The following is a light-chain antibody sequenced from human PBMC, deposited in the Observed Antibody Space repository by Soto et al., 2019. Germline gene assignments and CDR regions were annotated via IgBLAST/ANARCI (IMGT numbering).Light chain of an antibody. Sequence: EIVLTQFPGTLSLSPGERATLSCRASQSISTNYLARYQHRPGQAPRRLIYGASNRATGIPDRFSGSGSGTDFTLTISRLEPEDFAVYYCQQYESSPFTFGPGTIVDIK. V-gene: IGKV3-20*01. CDR3: QQYESSPFT. CDR2: GAS. CDR1: QSISTNY. J-gene: IGKJ3*01.